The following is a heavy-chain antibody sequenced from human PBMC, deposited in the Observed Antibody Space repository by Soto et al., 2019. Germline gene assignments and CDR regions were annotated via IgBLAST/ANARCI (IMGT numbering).Heavy chain of an antibody. V-gene: IGHV4-39*02. Sequence: QLQLQESGPGLVKPSETLSLTCTVSGGSISSSSYYWGWIRQPPGKGLEWIGSIYYSGSTYYNPSLKSRVTISVDTSKNQFSLKLSSVTAADTAVYYCAREGSSSGRGYYYGMDVWGQGTTVTVSS. CDR3: AREGSSSGRGYYYGMDV. D-gene: IGHD6-6*01. CDR2: IYYSGST. CDR1: GGSISSSSYY. J-gene: IGHJ6*02.